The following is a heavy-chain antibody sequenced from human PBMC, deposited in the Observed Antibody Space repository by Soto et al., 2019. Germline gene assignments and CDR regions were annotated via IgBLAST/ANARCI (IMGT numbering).Heavy chain of an antibody. J-gene: IGHJ6*02. Sequence: QVQLVQSGAEVKKPGASVKVSCKASGYTFTSYDINWVRQVAGQGPEWMGWMNPNSGNTGYAQKFQGRVTMTRNTSFSTAYMDLSSLTSDDTAVYYCAIRHDGRQSSMDVWGQETTVTVSS. D-gene: IGHD1-1*01. V-gene: IGHV1-8*01. CDR3: AIRHDGRQSSMDV. CDR2: MNPNSGNT. CDR1: GYTFTSYD.